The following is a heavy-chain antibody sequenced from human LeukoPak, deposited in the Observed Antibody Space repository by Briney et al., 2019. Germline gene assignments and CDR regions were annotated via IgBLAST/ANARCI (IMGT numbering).Heavy chain of an antibody. CDR3: AKDPLVAIAAAGPYYFDY. CDR1: GFTVTSNS. J-gene: IGHJ4*02. D-gene: IGHD6-13*01. V-gene: IGHV3-23*01. Sequence: GGSLRLSCAASGFTVTSNSMRWVRQAPGKGLEWVSAISGSGGSTYYADSVKGRFTISRDNSKNTLYLQMNSLRAEDTAVYYCAKDPLVAIAAAGPYYFDYWGQGTLVTVSS. CDR2: ISGSGGST.